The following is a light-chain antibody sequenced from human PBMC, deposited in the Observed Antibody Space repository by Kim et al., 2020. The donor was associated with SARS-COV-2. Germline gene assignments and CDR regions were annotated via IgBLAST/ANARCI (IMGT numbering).Light chain of an antibody. Sequence: QSVLTQPPSASGTPGQRVTISCSGIRSNIGNNFVSWYQQVPGTAPKLLIYSNNQRPAGVPDRFSGSKSGTSASLAISGLQSEDEGDYFCAAWDDSLNGPVFGGGTKVTVL. V-gene: IGLV1-44*01. CDR3: AAWDDSLNGPV. CDR2: SNN. CDR1: RSNIGNNF. J-gene: IGLJ2*01.